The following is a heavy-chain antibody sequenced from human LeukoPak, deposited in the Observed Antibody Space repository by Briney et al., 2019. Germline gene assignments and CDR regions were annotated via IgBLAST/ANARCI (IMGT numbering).Heavy chain of an antibody. D-gene: IGHD1-14*01. Sequence: GGSLRLSCAASGFTFSSYWMSWVRQAPGKGLEWVANVKQDGSEKYYVDSVKGGFTISRDNAKNSLYLQMNSLRAEDTAVYYCARARGPLDAFDIWGQGTMVTVSS. J-gene: IGHJ3*02. CDR3: ARARGPLDAFDI. CDR1: GFTFSSYW. CDR2: VKQDGSEK. V-gene: IGHV3-7*01.